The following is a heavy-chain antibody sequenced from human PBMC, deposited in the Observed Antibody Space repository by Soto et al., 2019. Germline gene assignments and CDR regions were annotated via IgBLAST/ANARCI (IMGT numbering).Heavy chain of an antibody. CDR1: GYTFTGYY. CDR3: ATDTHRLLWFGSYPFDY. CDR2: INPNSGGT. J-gene: IGHJ4*02. D-gene: IGHD3-10*01. Sequence: ASVKVSCKASGYTFTGYYMHWVRQAPGQGLEWMGWINPNSGGTNYAQKFQGRVTMTRDTSISTAYMELSRLRSDDTAVYYCATDTHRLLWFGSYPFDYWGQGTLVTVSS. V-gene: IGHV1-2*02.